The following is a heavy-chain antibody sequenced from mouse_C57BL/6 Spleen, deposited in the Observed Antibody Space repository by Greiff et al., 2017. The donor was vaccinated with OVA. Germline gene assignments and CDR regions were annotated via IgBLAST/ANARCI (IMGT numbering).Heavy chain of an antibody. V-gene: IGHV1-7*01. CDR3: AREDYSNYVDAMDY. J-gene: IGHJ4*01. D-gene: IGHD2-5*01. Sequence: QVQLQQSGAELAKPGASVKLSCKASGYTFTSYWMHWVKQRPGQGLEWIGYINPSSGYTKYNQKFKDKATLTEDKSSSTAYMQLSSLTYEDSAVYYCAREDYSNYVDAMDYWGQGTSVTVSS. CDR1: GYTFTSYW. CDR2: INPSSGYT.